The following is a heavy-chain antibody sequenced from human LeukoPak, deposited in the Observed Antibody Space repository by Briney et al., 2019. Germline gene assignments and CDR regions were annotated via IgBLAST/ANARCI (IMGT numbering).Heavy chain of an antibody. CDR3: AKGDYGSGSFHY. Sequence: GGSLRLSCATSGFTFSSYGMHWVRQAPGKGLEWVALISYDGSNKYYADSVKGRFTISRDNSKNTLYLQMNSLRAEGTAVYYCAKGDYGSGSFHYWGQGPLVTVSS. CDR1: GFTFSSYG. CDR2: ISYDGSNK. J-gene: IGHJ4*02. D-gene: IGHD3-10*01. V-gene: IGHV3-30*18.